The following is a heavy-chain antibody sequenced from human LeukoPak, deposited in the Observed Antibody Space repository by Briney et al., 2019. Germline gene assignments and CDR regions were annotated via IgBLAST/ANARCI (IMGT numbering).Heavy chain of an antibody. J-gene: IGHJ5*02. D-gene: IGHD2-2*01. Sequence: SETLSLTCTVSGGSISSASHYWSWIRQPAGKGLEWIGRIYTSGNTNYNPSLKSRVTISVDTSKNQFSLKLSSVTAADTAVYYCARDGDIVVVPAAIRGGFDPWGQGTLVTASS. CDR3: ARDGDIVVVPAAIRGGFDP. CDR1: GGSISSASHY. V-gene: IGHV4-61*02. CDR2: IYTSGNT.